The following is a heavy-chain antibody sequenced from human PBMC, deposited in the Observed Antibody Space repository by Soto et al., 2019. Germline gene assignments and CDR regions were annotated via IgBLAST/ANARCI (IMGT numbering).Heavy chain of an antibody. J-gene: IGHJ6*02. Sequence: SETLSLTCTVSGGSVSSVSYYWSWIRQPPGKGLEWIGYIYYSGSTNYNPSLKSRVTISVDTSKNQFSLKLSSVTAADTAVYYCARDLTYYDFWSGYSDLYYGMDVWGQGTTVTVS. CDR1: GGSVSSVSYY. CDR3: ARDLTYYDFWSGYSDLYYGMDV. CDR2: IYYSGST. D-gene: IGHD3-3*01. V-gene: IGHV4-61*01.